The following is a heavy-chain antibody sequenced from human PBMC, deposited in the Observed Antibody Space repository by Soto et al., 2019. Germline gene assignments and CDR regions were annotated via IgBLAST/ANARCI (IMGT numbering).Heavy chain of an antibody. CDR2: MNPNSGNT. Sequence: ASVKVSCKASGYTFTSYDINWVRQATGQGLEWMGWMNPNSGNTGYAQKFQGRVTMTRNTSISTAYMELSSLRSEDTAVYYCARASEYNWNYEGGTFDPWGQGTLVTVYS. CDR3: ARASEYNWNYEGGTFDP. CDR1: GYTFTSYD. V-gene: IGHV1-8*01. D-gene: IGHD1-7*01. J-gene: IGHJ5*02.